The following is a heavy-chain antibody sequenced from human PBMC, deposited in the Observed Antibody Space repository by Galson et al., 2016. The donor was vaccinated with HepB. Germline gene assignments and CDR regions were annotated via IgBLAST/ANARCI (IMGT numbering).Heavy chain of an antibody. CDR1: GYIFMSYA. Sequence: SVKVSCKASGYIFMSYALNWVRQAPGQGLEWMAWINTVTGNPTYAQDFTGRFVFSLDSSVSTAYLQINTLQAEDTAVYFCTIWGAGGNAFDFWGQGTMVTVSS. CDR2: INTVTGNP. CDR3: TIWGAGGNAFDF. D-gene: IGHD3-16*01. J-gene: IGHJ3*01. V-gene: IGHV7-4-1*02.